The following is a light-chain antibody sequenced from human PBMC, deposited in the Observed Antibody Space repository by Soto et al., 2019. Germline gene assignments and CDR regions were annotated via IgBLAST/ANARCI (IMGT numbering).Light chain of an antibody. V-gene: IGKV3-15*01. Sequence: EIVMTQSPASLSASPGETATLSCRASQSISNSLAWYHQKPGQAPILRIYGASTTAAGIPARFSGSGSGTEFTLTSSSRQSEDSALYYWQQYNNWPPTTFGQGTKLEIK. CDR3: QQYNNWPPTT. J-gene: IGKJ2*01. CDR2: GAS. CDR1: QSISNS.